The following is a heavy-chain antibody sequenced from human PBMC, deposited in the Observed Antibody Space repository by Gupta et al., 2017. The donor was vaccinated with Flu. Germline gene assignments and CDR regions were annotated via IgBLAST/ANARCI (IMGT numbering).Heavy chain of an antibody. J-gene: IGHJ4*02. Sequence: APGKGLEWVSDISSTGATIYYAASVKGRFTISRDTARNSLYLQMNSLRAEDTAAYYCATSCSGGNCLDYWGQGTLVTVSS. CDR2: ISSTGATI. CDR3: ATSCSGGNCLDY. D-gene: IGHD2-15*01. V-gene: IGHV3-48*01.